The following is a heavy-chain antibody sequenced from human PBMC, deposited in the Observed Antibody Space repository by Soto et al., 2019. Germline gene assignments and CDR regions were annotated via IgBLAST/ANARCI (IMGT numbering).Heavy chain of an antibody. Sequence: EVQLVESGGGLVQPGGSLRLSCAASGLTVSNNYMSWVRQAPGKGLEWVSIIYSGGTTYYADSVKGRFTISRDNSKNTLHLQMNSVRAEDTAVYYCASSSSRRGTGYWGQGTLVTVSS. CDR2: IYSGGTT. CDR1: GLTVSNNY. J-gene: IGHJ4*02. D-gene: IGHD6-13*01. CDR3: ASSSSRRGTGY. V-gene: IGHV3-66*01.